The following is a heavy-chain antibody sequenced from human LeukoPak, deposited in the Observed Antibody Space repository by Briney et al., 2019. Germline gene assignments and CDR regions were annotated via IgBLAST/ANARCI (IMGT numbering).Heavy chain of an antibody. V-gene: IGHV1-69*06. CDR3: ARLEVGATKGQPRSVGY. CDR2: IIPIFGTA. CDR1: GYTFTTYG. D-gene: IGHD1-26*01. Sequence: ASVKVSCKASGYTFTTYGLSWVRQAPGQGLEWMGGIIPIFGTANYAQKFQGRVTITADKSTSTAYMELSSLRSEDTAVYYCARLEVGATKGQPRSVGYWGQGTLVTVSS. J-gene: IGHJ4*02.